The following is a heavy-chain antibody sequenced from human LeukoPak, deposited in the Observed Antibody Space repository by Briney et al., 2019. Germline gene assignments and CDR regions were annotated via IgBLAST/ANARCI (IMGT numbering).Heavy chain of an antibody. D-gene: IGHD3-22*01. CDR3: ASNNYDSSGYYADY. J-gene: IGHJ4*02. CDR1: GGSFSGYY. Sequence: PSETLSLTCAVSGGSFSGYYWSWIRQPPGKGMEWIGEINHSGSTNYNPSLKSRVTISVDTSKNQFSLKLSSVTAADTAVYYCASNNYDSSGYYADYWGQGTLVTVSS. V-gene: IGHV4-34*01. CDR2: INHSGST.